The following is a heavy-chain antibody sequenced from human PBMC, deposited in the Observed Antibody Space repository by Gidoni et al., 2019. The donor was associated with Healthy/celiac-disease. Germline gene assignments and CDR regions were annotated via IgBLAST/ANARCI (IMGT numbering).Heavy chain of an antibody. D-gene: IGHD5-18*01. Sequence: QVQLQQWGAGLLKPSETLSLTCAVYGGSFSGYYWSWIRQPPGKGLEWIGEINHSGRTNYNPSLKRRVTISVDTSKNQFSLKLSSVTAADTAVYYCARSPSQLWLLYWGQGTLVTVSS. CDR3: ARSPSQLWLLY. J-gene: IGHJ4*02. V-gene: IGHV4-34*01. CDR2: INHSGRT. CDR1: GGSFSGYY.